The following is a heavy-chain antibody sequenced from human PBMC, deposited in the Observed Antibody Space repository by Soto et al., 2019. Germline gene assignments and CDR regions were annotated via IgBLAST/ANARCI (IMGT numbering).Heavy chain of an antibody. D-gene: IGHD2-21*02. CDR3: ARDLWGYCGTDCYPLDV. V-gene: IGHV4-59*01. CDR2: MYNTGST. Sequence: QVRLQESGPGLVKPSETLSLTCTVSGGSISSYYWSWIRQPPGKGLEWIGYMYNTGSTVYNPSLKFRVTISVDTAKTQVSLKVNSVTAADTAVYYCARDLWGYCGTDCYPLDVWGQGTTVTVSS. CDR1: GGSISSYY. J-gene: IGHJ6*02.